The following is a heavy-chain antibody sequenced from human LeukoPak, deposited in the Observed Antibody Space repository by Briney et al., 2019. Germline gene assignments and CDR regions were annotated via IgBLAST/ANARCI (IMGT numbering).Heavy chain of an antibody. J-gene: IGHJ4*02. V-gene: IGHV1-2*06. CDR1: GYAFTGFY. CDR2: LNPNSGGT. CDR3: ARVPDIYCPSTSCVDY. D-gene: IGHD2-2*01. Sequence: ASVQVSCKASGYAFTGFYIHWVRQAPGQGLEWMGRLNPNSGGTIHAQKFQGRVTITRYTSISTAYMELSRLRSDDTAVYYCARVPDIYCPSTSCVDYWGQGTLVTVSS.